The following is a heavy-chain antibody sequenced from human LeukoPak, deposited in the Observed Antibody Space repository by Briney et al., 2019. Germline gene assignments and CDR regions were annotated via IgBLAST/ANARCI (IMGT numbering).Heavy chain of an antibody. Sequence: PSETLSLTCTVSGGSISRGDYYWSWIRQPPGKGLEWIGYIYYSGSTYYNPSLKSRVTISVDTSKNQFSLKLSSVTAADTAVYYCARDLFSLTVDYWGQGTLVTVSS. J-gene: IGHJ4*02. CDR3: ARDLFSLTVDY. CDR2: IYYSGST. D-gene: IGHD4/OR15-4a*01. CDR1: GGSISRGDYY. V-gene: IGHV4-30-4*01.